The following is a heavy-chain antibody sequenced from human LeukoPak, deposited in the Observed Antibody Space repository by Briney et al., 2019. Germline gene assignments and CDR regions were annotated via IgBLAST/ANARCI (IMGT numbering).Heavy chain of an antibody. Sequence: GGSLRLSCAASGFTFSSYAMSWVRQAPGKGLEWVSAISGSGGSTYYADSVKGRFTISRDNSKNTLYLQMNSLRAEDTAVYYCAKVLSPWGYSSSEPYDYWGKGTLVTVSS. CDR1: GFTFSSYA. CDR3: AKVLSPWGYSSSEPYDY. J-gene: IGHJ4*02. CDR2: ISGSGGST. V-gene: IGHV3-23*01. D-gene: IGHD6-6*01.